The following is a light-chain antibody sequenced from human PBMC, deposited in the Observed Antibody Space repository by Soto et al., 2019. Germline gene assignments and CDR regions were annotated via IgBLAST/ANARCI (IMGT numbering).Light chain of an antibody. Sequence: SVLTQPASVSGSPGQSITIPCTGTRVDVGSYNLVSWYQQHPGKAPKLLIYEVTERPSGVSNRFSGSKSGSTASLTISGLQPDDEADYYCCSYAGNSEVFGTGTKVTVL. CDR2: EVT. CDR3: CSYAGNSEV. CDR1: RVDVGSYNL. V-gene: IGLV2-23*02. J-gene: IGLJ1*01.